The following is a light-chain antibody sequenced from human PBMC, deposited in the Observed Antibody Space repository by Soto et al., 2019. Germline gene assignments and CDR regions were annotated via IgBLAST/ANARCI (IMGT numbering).Light chain of an antibody. V-gene: IGLV2-11*01. CDR1: SSDVGGYNY. Sequence: QSALTQPRSVSGSPGQSVTISCTGTSSDVGGYNYVSWYQQHPGKAPKLMIYDVSKRPSGVPDRFSGSKSGNTASLTISGLQAEDEADYYCCSYAGSKTPYVFGTGTKVTVL. CDR2: DVS. CDR3: CSYAGSKTPYV. J-gene: IGLJ1*01.